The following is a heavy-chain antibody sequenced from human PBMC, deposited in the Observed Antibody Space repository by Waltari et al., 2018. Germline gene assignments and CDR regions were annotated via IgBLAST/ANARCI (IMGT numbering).Heavy chain of an antibody. CDR2: INHSGST. V-gene: IGHV4-34*01. CDR1: GGSFSGYY. Sequence: QVQLQQWGAGLLKPSETLSLTCAVYGGSFSGYYWSWIRQPPGKGLEWIGEINHSGSTNYNPARKSRVTISVDTSKNQFSLKLSSVTAADTAVYYCARGITMIVPYFQHWGQGTLVTVSS. CDR3: ARGITMIVPYFQH. J-gene: IGHJ1*01. D-gene: IGHD3-22*01.